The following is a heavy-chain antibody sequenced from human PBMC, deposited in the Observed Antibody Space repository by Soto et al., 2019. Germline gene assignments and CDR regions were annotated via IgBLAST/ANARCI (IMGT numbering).Heavy chain of an antibody. CDR2: ISAYNGKP. CDR1: GYSFTSYS. V-gene: IGHV1-18*01. Sequence: QVQLVQSGAEVKKPGASVKVSCKASGYSFTSYSITWVRQAPGQGPEWMGGISAYNGKPYYGQKVQGRVTMTTDTSTSTAYMELRSLRSDDTAVYYCARGGRTSAHWFDPWGQGTLVTVSS. J-gene: IGHJ5*02. CDR3: ARGGRTSAHWFDP. D-gene: IGHD1-26*01.